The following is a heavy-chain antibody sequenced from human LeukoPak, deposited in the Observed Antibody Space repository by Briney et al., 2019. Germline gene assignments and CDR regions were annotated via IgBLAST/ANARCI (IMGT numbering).Heavy chain of an antibody. J-gene: IGHJ3*02. CDR2: IYTSVRA. V-gene: IGHV4-4*07. D-gene: IGHD3-3*01. CDR1: GGSISSYY. Sequence: SQTLSLTCTVSGGSISSYYWSWIRPPAGQGLDWIGRIYTSVRANYNPSLKSRVTMSADTSKNQFSLKLSSVTAADTAVYYCARGFTIFGVVIIGEAFDIWGQGTMVTVSS. CDR3: ARGFTIFGVVIIGEAFDI.